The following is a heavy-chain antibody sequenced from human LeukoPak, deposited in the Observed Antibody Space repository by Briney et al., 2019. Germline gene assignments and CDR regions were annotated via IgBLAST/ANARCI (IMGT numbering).Heavy chain of an antibody. J-gene: IGHJ4*02. V-gene: IGHV3-21*01. CDR1: GFTFSSYN. CDR3: ARDKHRYGDSFDY. Sequence: GGSLRLSCAASGFTFSSYNINWVRQAPGKGLEWVSSISSSSSYIYYADSVKGRFTISRDNAKNSLYLQMNSLRAEDTAVYYCARDKHRYGDSFDYWGQGTLVTVSS. D-gene: IGHD4-17*01. CDR2: ISSSSSYI.